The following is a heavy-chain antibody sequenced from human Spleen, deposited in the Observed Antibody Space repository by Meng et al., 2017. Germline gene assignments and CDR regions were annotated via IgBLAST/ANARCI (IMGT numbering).Heavy chain of an antibody. J-gene: IGHJ3*02. CDR1: GFTFSSYS. V-gene: IGHV3-23*01. Sequence: GGSLRLSCAASGFTFSSYSMNWVRQAPGKGLEWVSAISGSGYSTYYTDSVKGRFTISRDNSKNTLSLQMNSLRAEDTAVYYCARDRLEESGSYPDAFDIWGQGTMVTVSS. CDR2: ISGSGYST. D-gene: IGHD1-26*01. CDR3: ARDRLEESGSYPDAFDI.